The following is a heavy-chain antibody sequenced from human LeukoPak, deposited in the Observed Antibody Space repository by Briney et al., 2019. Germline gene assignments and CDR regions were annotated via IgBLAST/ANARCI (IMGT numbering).Heavy chain of an antibody. V-gene: IGHV3-30-3*01. CDR3: ARGASTGTTYFDY. D-gene: IGHD1-1*01. CDR2: ISYDGSNK. CDR1: GFTFSSYA. J-gene: IGHJ4*02. Sequence: PGGSLRLSCAASGFTFSSYAMHWVRQAPGKGLEWEAVISYDGSNKYYADSVKGRFTISRDNSKNTLYLQMNSLRAEDTAVYYCARGASTGTTYFDYWGQGTLVTVSS.